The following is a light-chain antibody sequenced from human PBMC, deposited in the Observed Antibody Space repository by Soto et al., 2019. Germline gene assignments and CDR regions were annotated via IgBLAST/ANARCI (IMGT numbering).Light chain of an antibody. CDR2: LGS. CDR1: QSLLQTNGYTY. V-gene: IGKV2-28*01. CDR3: MQALQTPIT. Sequence: DIVITQSPLSLPVTPGEPASISCSSSQSLLQTNGYTYLDWYLQKPGQSPQLLIYLGSNRASGVPDRFSGSGSGTDFTLKISRVEAEDVGVYYCMQALQTPITFGQGTRLEIK. J-gene: IGKJ5*01.